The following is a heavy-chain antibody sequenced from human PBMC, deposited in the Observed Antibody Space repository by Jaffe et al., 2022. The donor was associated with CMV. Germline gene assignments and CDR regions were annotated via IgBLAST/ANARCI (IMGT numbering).Heavy chain of an antibody. Sequence: EVQLVQSGAEVKKPGDSLKISCKGFGYDFSSYWIAWVRQMPGKGLEWMGRIYPDDSDTEYSPSFRGQVTISVDKSITTAYLQWSSLKASDTAMYYCATPLTGYNYAYGHWGQGAMVTVAS. CDR2: IYPDDSDT. D-gene: IGHD5-18*01. J-gene: IGHJ4*02. V-gene: IGHV5-51*01. CDR3: ATPLTGYNYAYGH. CDR1: GYDFSSYW.